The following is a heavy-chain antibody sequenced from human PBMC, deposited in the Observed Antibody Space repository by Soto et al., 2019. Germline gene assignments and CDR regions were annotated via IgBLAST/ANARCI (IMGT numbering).Heavy chain of an antibody. CDR1: GYTFTSYA. J-gene: IGHJ4*02. CDR3: ARVGLYYFDY. V-gene: IGHV1-3*01. Sequence: ASVKVSCKASGYTFTSYAMHWVRQAPGQRLEWMGWINAGNGNTKYSQKFQGRVTITKDTSASTAYMELRSLRSDDTAVYYCARVGLYYFDYWGQGTLGTAPQ. CDR2: INAGNGNT.